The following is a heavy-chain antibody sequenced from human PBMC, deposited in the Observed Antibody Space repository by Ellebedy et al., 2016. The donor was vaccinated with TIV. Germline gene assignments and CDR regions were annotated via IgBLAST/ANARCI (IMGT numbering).Heavy chain of an antibody. CDR2: ISGSGGST. Sequence: GESLKISCAASGFTFSSYAMSWVRQAPGKGLEWVSAISGSGGSTYYADSVKGRFTISRDNSKNTLYLQMNSLRAEDTAVYYCAKIRRYCSSTSCYYYYGMDVWGQGTTVTVSS. V-gene: IGHV3-23*01. J-gene: IGHJ6*02. D-gene: IGHD2-2*01. CDR3: AKIRRYCSSTSCYYYYGMDV. CDR1: GFTFSSYA.